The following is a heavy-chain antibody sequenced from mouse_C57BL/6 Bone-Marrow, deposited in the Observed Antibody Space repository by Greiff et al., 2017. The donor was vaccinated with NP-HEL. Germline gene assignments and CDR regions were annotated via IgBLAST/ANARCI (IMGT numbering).Heavy chain of an antibody. V-gene: IGHV1-82*01. Sequence: VQLQESGPELVKPGASVKISCTASGYAFSSSWMNWVKQRPGKGLEWIGRIYPGDGDTNYNGKFKGKATLTADKSSSTAYMQLSSLTSEDSAVYFCARSLDYVPYGRYFSVWGTGTTVTVSS. D-gene: IGHD2-4*01. CDR1: GYAFSSSW. J-gene: IGHJ1*03. CDR2: IYPGDGDT. CDR3: ARSLDYVPYGRYFSV.